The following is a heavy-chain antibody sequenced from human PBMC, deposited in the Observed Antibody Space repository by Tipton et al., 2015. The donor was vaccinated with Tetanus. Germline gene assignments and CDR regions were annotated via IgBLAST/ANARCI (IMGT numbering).Heavy chain of an antibody. CDR3: ARRSYCSSGRCFDAFDL. CDR1: GFTFRNY. Sequence: LRLSCAASGFTFRNYWSWIRQPPGKGLEWIAYIFHSGSTNYSPSLKSRVAISMDTSKNQISLKLSSVTAADTAVYYCARRSYCSSGRCFDAFDLWGQGTMVTVSS. D-gene: IGHD2-2*01. CDR2: IFHSGST. V-gene: IGHV4-59*01. J-gene: IGHJ3*01.